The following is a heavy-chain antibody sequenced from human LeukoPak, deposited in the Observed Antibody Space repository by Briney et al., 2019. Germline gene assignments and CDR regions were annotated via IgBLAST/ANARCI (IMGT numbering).Heavy chain of an antibody. V-gene: IGHV1-2*02. CDR3: SRAPGYSSPRGDY. J-gene: IGHJ4*02. CDR2: INLNSGGT. CDR1: GYTFTDYF. D-gene: IGHD5-18*01. Sequence: ASVKVSCKASGYTFTDYFMHWVRQAPGQGLEWMGWINLNSGGTHYAHKFQGRVTMTRATSISTAYMELSRLRSDDTAVYYCSRAPGYSSPRGDYWGQGTLVTVSS.